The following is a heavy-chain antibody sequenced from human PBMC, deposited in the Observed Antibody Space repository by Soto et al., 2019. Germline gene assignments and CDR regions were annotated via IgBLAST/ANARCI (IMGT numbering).Heavy chain of an antibody. J-gene: IGHJ4*02. D-gene: IGHD1-26*01. CDR2: ISYSGST. CDR3: ARVGGSYSTGLDY. CDR1: GGSISTYY. Sequence: QVQLQESGPGLVKPSETLSLICTVSGGSISTYYWSWIRQPPGKGLEWIGSISYSGSTNYNPSLKSRVSISVDTSKNQFSLKLRSVTAADTAVYYCARVGGSYSTGLDYWGQGTLVTVSS. V-gene: IGHV4-59*01.